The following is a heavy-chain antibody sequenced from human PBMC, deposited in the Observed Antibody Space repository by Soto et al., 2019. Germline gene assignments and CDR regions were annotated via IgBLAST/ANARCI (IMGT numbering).Heavy chain of an antibody. CDR1: GGSISSTTYY. CDR3: ARLSYDSRGYYLFDP. D-gene: IGHD3-22*01. Sequence: SETLSLTCTVSGGSISSTTYYWGWIRQPPGKGLEWIGSIYYSGSTYDNPSLKSRVTISVDTSKNQFSLKLGSVTAADTAVYYCARLSYDSRGYYLFDPWGQGTLVTVSS. J-gene: IGHJ5*02. V-gene: IGHV4-39*01. CDR2: IYYSGST.